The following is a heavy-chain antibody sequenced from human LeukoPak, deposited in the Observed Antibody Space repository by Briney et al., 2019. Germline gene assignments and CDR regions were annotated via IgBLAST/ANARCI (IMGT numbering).Heavy chain of an antibody. CDR2: IYYSGST. CDR3: ARGDDYGGNPFDY. Sequence: SETLSLTCTVSGGSISSHYWSWIRHPPGKGLEWIGYIYYSGSTNYNPSLKSRVTISVDTSKNQFSLKLSSVTAADTAVYYCARGDDYGGNPFDYWGQGTLVTVSS. J-gene: IGHJ4*02. V-gene: IGHV4-59*11. D-gene: IGHD4-23*01. CDR1: GGSISSHY.